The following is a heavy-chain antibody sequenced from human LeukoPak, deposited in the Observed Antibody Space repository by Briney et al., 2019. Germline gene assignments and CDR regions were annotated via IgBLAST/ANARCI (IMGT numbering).Heavy chain of an antibody. CDR2: INQDGSEE. D-gene: IGHD5-12*01. CDR3: VRDGGVSGYDLLDY. V-gene: IGHV3-7*01. J-gene: IGHJ4*02. CDR1: AFTLSHYW. Sequence: PGGSRRLSCAASAFTLSHYWMTWCRQAPGKGLEWGAQINQDGSEEYYMDSVKARFTISRDNAKHSVFLKMNSLRAEDTAVYYCVRDGGVSGYDLLDYWGQGTLVTVSS.